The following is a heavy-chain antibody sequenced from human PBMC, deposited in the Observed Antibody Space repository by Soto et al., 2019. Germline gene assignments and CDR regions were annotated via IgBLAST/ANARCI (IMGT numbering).Heavy chain of an antibody. CDR1: GYTFTIYD. J-gene: IGHJ3*02. V-gene: IGHV1-8*01. CDR3: AREGFLVGGDAFDI. D-gene: IGHD3-10*01. Sequence: ASVNVSCKASGYTFTIYDINWVRQATGQGLEWMGWMNPNSGNTGYAQKFQGRVTMTRDTSTSTVYMELSSLRSEDTAVYYCAREGFLVGGDAFDIWGQGTMVTVSS. CDR2: MNPNSGNT.